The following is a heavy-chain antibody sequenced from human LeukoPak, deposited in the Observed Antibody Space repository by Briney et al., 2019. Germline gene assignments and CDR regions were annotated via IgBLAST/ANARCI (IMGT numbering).Heavy chain of an antibody. V-gene: IGHV4-39*01. CDR1: GGSISSSSYY. J-gene: IGHJ4*02. CDR2: IYYSGST. CDR3: ARLNGRYYYDSSGYFLDY. D-gene: IGHD3-22*01. Sequence: SETLSLTCTVSGGSISSSSYYWGWIRQPPGKGLEWIGSIYYSGSTYYNPSLTSRVTISVGTSKNQFSLKLSSVTAADTAVYYCARLNGRYYYDSSGYFLDYWGQGTLVTVSS.